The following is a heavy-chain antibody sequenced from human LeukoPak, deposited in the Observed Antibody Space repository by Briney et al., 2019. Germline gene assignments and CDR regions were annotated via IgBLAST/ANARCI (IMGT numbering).Heavy chain of an antibody. V-gene: IGHV1-69*13. CDR2: IIPIFGTA. D-gene: IGHD3-22*01. Sequence: SVKVSCTASGGTFSSYAISWVRQAPGQGLEWMGGIIPIFGTANYAQKFQGRVTITADESTSTAYMELSSLRSEDTAVYYCAGGYYYDSSGYYAEYFQHWGQGTLVTVSS. J-gene: IGHJ1*01. CDR1: GGTFSSYA. CDR3: AGGYYYDSSGYYAEYFQH.